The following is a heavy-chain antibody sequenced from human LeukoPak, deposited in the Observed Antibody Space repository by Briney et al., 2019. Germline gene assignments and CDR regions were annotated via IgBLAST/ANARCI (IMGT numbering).Heavy chain of an antibody. V-gene: IGHV4-39*01. CDR3: ARRDQYVSTDY. J-gene: IGHJ4*02. D-gene: IGHD3-16*01. CDR1: GGSISDSSYF. Sequence: PSETLSLTCTVSGGSISDSSYFWDWIRQPPGKGLECIGSIYYTGTTYYNPSLKSRVIISVDTSKNQLSLKLSSMTAADTAVYFCARRDQYVSTDYWGQGTLVTVSS. CDR2: IYYTGTT.